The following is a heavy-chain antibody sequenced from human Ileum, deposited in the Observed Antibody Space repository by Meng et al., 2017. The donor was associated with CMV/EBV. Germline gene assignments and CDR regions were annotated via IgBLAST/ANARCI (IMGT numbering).Heavy chain of an antibody. CDR3: ASGRLQFTPSALQH. J-gene: IGHJ1*01. V-gene: IGHV4-34*01. CDR1: GEPLNGFF. Sequence: QVQLHQWGAGLLKPSETLSLTCAVSGEPLNGFFCSWIRQPPGRGLEWIGEVNNRGRTNYNPSLKSRLTISIDTSKRQLSLMVTSVTAADSAIYYCASGRLQFTPSALQHWGPGTLVTVSS. D-gene: IGHD5-24*01. CDR2: VNNRGRT.